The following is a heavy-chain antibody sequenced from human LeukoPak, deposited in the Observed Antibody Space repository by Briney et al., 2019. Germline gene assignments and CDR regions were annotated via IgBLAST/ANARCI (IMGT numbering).Heavy chain of an antibody. CDR2: IKQYGSEK. D-gene: IGHD2-21*01. J-gene: IGHJ3*02. CDR3: ARESVVGNTDDAFDI. Sequence: PGGSLRLSCAASGFTFRSHWMSWVRQAPGKGLEWVANIKQYGSEKYYVDSVKGRFIISRDKAKNSLYLQMNSLRAEDTAVYYCARESVVGNTDDAFDIWGQGTVVTVSS. V-gene: IGHV3-7*01. CDR1: GFTFRSHW.